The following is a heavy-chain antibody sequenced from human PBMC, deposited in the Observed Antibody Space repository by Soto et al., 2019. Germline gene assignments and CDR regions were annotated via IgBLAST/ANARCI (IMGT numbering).Heavy chain of an antibody. CDR1: GFTFTNYA. V-gene: IGHV3-23*01. CDR2: ISSSGGST. J-gene: IGHJ4*02. Sequence: PGGSLRLSCAASGFTFTNYAMSWVRQAPGKGLEWVSTISSSGGSTYYADSVKGRFTISRDNSKNALYLQMNSLRAEDTAVYYCAKENGYSSSWFEFDYWGQGTLVTVSS. CDR3: AKENGYSSSWFEFDY. D-gene: IGHD6-13*01.